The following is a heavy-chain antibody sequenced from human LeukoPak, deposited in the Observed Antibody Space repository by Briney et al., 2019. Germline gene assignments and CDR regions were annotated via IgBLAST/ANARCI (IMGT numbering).Heavy chain of an antibody. Sequence: GGSLRLSCAASGFTFSSYAMSWVRQAPGKGLEWVSAISGSGGSTYYADSVKGRITISRDNSKNTLYLQMNSLRAEDTAVYYCASYVDTAMVSYWGQGTLVTVSS. J-gene: IGHJ4*02. V-gene: IGHV3-23*01. CDR1: GFTFSSYA. CDR3: ASYVDTAMVSY. D-gene: IGHD5-18*01. CDR2: ISGSGGST.